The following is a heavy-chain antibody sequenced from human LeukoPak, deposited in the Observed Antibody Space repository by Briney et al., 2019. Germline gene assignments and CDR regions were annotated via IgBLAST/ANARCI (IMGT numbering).Heavy chain of an antibody. Sequence: ASVKVSCKTSGYTFTGYYIHWVRQAPGQGPEWMGWISPDSGGTDYAQKFQGRVTMTRDTSISTAYMELSSLRSDDTAMYYCATTYSAGYFNYWGQGTLVTVSS. V-gene: IGHV1-2*02. J-gene: IGHJ4*02. D-gene: IGHD1-26*01. CDR1: GYTFTGYY. CDR3: ATTYSAGYFNY. CDR2: ISPDSGGT.